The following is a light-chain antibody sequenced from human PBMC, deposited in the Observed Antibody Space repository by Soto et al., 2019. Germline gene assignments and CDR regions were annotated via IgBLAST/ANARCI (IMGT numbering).Light chain of an antibody. CDR2: GAS. CDR3: RQDGGSPIN. Sequence: ESVLMPAAATLSLSPLEGSTLSCMASQSVSSSYLACYQQKSGQAPRHLIYGASSRATCIPDRFSGSGSGTDFTLTISRLEHEDVAVRDGRQDGGSPINCAQGTRLEMK. CDR1: QSVSSSY. V-gene: IGKV3-20*01. J-gene: IGKJ5*01.